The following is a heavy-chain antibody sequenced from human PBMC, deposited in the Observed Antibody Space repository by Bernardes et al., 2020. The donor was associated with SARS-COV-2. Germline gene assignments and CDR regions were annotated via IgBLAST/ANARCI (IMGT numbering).Heavy chain of an antibody. D-gene: IGHD3-16*02. Sequence: SETLSLTCAVYGGSFSGYYWSWIRQPPGKGLEWIGEINHSGSTNYNPSLKSRVTISVDTSKNQFSLKLSSVTAADTAVYYCAREDYDYVWGSYRFQGSAFDIWGQGTMVTVSS. V-gene: IGHV4-34*01. CDR1: GGSFSGYY. J-gene: IGHJ3*02. CDR3: AREDYDYVWGSYRFQGSAFDI. CDR2: INHSGST.